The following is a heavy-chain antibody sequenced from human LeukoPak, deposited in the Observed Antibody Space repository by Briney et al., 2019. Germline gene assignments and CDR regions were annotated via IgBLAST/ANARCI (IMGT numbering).Heavy chain of an antibody. J-gene: IGHJ4*02. CDR2: ISTTGSTT. D-gene: IGHD3-3*01. V-gene: IGHV3-23*01. CDR3: ATYDLWTTYYTFQY. CDR1: GFTFSSYW. Sequence: GGSLRLSCAASGFTFSSYWMGWARQAPGKGLEWVSSISTTGSTTYYADSVRGRFSISRDNSQNTLSLQMDSLTAADTAVYSCATYDLWTTYYTFQYWGQGTLVSVSS.